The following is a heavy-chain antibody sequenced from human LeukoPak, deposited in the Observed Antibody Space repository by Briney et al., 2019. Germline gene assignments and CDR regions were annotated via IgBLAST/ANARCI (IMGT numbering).Heavy chain of an antibody. Sequence: SETLSLTCTVSGDSINSDYWTRIRQPPGKGLEWIGFMYYSGSTNYNPSLKSRVTMSVDTSKNHFSLKLSSVTAADTAVYYCARGATVVTPNYWGQGTLVTVSS. CDR1: GDSINSDY. CDR2: MYYSGST. J-gene: IGHJ4*02. CDR3: ARGATVVTPNY. D-gene: IGHD4-23*01. V-gene: IGHV4-59*08.